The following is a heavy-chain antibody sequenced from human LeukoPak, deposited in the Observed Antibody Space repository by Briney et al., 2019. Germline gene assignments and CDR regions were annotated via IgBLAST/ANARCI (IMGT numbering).Heavy chain of an antibody. CDR3: ARGRYYYGSGSYRNWFDP. D-gene: IGHD3-10*01. CDR2: INHSGST. CDR1: GGSFSGHY. J-gene: IGHJ5*02. Sequence: SETLSLTCAVYGGSFSGHYWSWIRQPPGKGLEWIGEINHSGSTNYNPSLKSRVTISVDTSKNQFSLKLSSVTAADTAVYYCARGRYYYGSGSYRNWFDPWGQGTLVTVSS. V-gene: IGHV4-34*01.